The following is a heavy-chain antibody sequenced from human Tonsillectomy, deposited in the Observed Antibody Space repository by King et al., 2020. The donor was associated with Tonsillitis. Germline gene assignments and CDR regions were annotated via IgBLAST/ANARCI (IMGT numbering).Heavy chain of an antibody. V-gene: IGHV4-59*01. J-gene: IGHJ6*02. CDR3: ARDRPPETRWGRRGYHCYYGVDV. CDR1: GDSISNYY. D-gene: IGHD7-27*01. Sequence: VQLQESGPGLVKPSETLSLTCSVSGDSISNYYWSWIRQPPGKGLEWIGHVSYSGSTNYNPSLKSRVIISVDTSKNKFSLKLNSVTAADTAVYYCARDRPPETRWGRRGYHCYYGVDVWGQGTTVTVSS. CDR2: VSYSGST.